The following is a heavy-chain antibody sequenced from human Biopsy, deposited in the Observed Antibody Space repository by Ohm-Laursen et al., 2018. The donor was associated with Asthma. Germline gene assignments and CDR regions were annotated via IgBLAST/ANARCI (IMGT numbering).Heavy chain of an antibody. Sequence: ASVKVSCKTSGYTFNSAGITWVRQAPGQGLECMGWISVYNGNTKVAQKLQDRVTMITDTSTSTAYMELRSLRSDDMAVYFCARAVDYSHYYGIDVWGQGTTVTVS. D-gene: IGHD3-10*01. CDR3: ARAVDYSHYYGIDV. CDR2: ISVYNGNT. CDR1: GYTFNSAG. J-gene: IGHJ6*02. V-gene: IGHV1-18*03.